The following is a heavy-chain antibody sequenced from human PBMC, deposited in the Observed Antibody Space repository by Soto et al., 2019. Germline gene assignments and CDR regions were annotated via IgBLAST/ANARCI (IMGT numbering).Heavy chain of an antibody. J-gene: IGHJ5*02. CDR1: GGSISSGGYY. Sequence: SETLSLTCTVSGGSISSGGYYWSWIRQHPGKGLEWIGYIYYSGSTYYNPSLKSRVTISVDTSKNQFSLKLSSVTAADTAVYYSAREDSGSYLDWFDPWGQGTLVTVSS. D-gene: IGHD1-26*01. V-gene: IGHV4-31*03. CDR3: AREDSGSYLDWFDP. CDR2: IYYSGST.